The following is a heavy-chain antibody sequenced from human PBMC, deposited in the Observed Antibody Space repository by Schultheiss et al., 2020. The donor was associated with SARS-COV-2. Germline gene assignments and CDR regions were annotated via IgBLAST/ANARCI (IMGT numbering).Heavy chain of an antibody. CDR3: AREGDDGSGNYYAYYYGMDV. CDR2: VGTSDSAI. V-gene: IGHV3-11*01. J-gene: IGHJ6*02. D-gene: IGHD3-10*01. CDR1: GFTFSDYY. Sequence: GGSLRLSCAASGFTFSDYYMTWIRQAPGKGLEWVSCVGTSDSAIFYAESVKGRFTISRDNAKKSLYLEMNNLRAEDTAVYYCAREGDDGSGNYYAYYYGMDVWGQGTTVTVSS.